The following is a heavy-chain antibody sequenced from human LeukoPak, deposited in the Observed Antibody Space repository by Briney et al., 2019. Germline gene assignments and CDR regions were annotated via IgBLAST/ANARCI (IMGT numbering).Heavy chain of an antibody. CDR2: IKPDGSEK. CDR1: GFIFGTNG. Sequence: GGSLRLSCAALGFIFGTNGVGWVRPAPGEGRGWVATIKPDGSEKYYVDSVKGRFTIARDDADNSLYLQMNSLRAEDTAVYYCARGLSTEARPAGFFDYWGQGTLVTVSS. V-gene: IGHV3-7*04. CDR3: ARGLSTEARPAGFFDY. J-gene: IGHJ4*02. D-gene: IGHD6-6*01.